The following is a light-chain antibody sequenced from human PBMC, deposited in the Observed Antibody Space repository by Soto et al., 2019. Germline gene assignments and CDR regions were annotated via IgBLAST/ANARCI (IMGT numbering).Light chain of an antibody. CDR3: LQHYSWPWT. Sequence: EIVMTQSPGTVSVFPGETVTLSCRASQSVSGYLDWFHQKPGQAPRLVLLRIFTRAIGVPARFSGSGSETEFTITSSGLQSEDSGVYYCLQHYSWPWTFGQGTKVEIK. CDR2: RIF. V-gene: IGKV3-15*01. CDR1: QSVSGY. J-gene: IGKJ1*01.